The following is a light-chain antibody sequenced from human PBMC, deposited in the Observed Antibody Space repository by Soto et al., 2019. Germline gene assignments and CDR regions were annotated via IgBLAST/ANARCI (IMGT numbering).Light chain of an antibody. J-gene: IGKJ5*01. CDR1: QSVISRN. V-gene: IGKV3-20*01. CDR2: GAS. CDR3: QQYGSSPQPFT. Sequence: EIVLTQSPGTLSLSPGERATLSCRASQSVISRNLPWYQQKPGQAPRLLIYGASSRATGIPDRFSGSGSGTDFTLTISRLEPEDFAVYYWQQYGSSPQPFTFGQGTRLEIK.